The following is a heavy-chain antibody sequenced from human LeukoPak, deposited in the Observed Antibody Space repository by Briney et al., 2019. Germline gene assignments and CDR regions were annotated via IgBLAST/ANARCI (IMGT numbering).Heavy chain of an antibody. D-gene: IGHD4-17*01. J-gene: IGHJ4*02. CDR3: VRGPDYGDRLDSFDN. CDR2: IKQDGTE. V-gene: IGHV3-7*01. CDR1: GFTFRRHW. Sequence: GGSVRLSCAASGFTFRRHWMSWVRQAPGKGPEWVAHIKQDGTEYYVDSVKGRFIIFRDNAKNSLYLQMNSLRAEDTAVYTCVRGPDYGDRLDSFDNWGQGTLVTVSS.